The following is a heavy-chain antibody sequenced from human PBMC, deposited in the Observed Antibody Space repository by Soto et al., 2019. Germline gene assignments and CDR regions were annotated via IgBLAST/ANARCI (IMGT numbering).Heavy chain of an antibody. V-gene: IGHV1-69*12. Sequence: QVQLVQSGAEVKKPGSSVKVSCKASGGTFSSYAISWVRQAPGQGLEWMGGIIPIFGTANYAQKFQGRVKITADESTSKAYRVRSSRSSEDTAAYYCARLPRGYSYGYRFADWGQGTLVTVSS. CDR1: GGTFSSYA. D-gene: IGHD5-18*01. CDR2: IIPIFGTA. J-gene: IGHJ4*02. CDR3: ARLPRGYSYGYRFAD.